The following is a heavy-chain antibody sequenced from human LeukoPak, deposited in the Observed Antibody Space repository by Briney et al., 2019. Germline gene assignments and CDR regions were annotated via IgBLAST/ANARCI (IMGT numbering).Heavy chain of an antibody. V-gene: IGHV3-21*01. D-gene: IGHD3/OR15-3a*01. Sequence: PGGSLRLSCVASGFTSDTYTMNWVRQAPGKGLEWVSSISSKSGYIHYADSVKGRFIISRDNAKNSLSLQMNSLRAEDTAVYYCARVRTAYYPDYWGQGTLVTVSS. CDR1: GFTSDTYT. CDR3: ARVRTAYYPDY. CDR2: ISSKSGYI. J-gene: IGHJ4*02.